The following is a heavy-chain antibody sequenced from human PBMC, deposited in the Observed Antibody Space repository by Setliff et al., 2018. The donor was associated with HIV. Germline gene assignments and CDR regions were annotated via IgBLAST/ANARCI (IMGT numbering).Heavy chain of an antibody. CDR2: IWSDGSNK. CDR3: GKDYVADYHTPSGRDGAVDY. J-gene: IGHJ4*02. CDR1: GFTFSNYG. D-gene: IGHD2-15*01. Sequence: GGSLRLSCAASGFTFSNYGMHWVRQAPGKGLEWVAFIWSDGSNKYYADSVKGRFTISRDNSKNTLYLQMNSLRADDTAVYYCGKDYVADYHTPSGRDGAVDYWGQGTLVTVSS. V-gene: IGHV3-30*02.